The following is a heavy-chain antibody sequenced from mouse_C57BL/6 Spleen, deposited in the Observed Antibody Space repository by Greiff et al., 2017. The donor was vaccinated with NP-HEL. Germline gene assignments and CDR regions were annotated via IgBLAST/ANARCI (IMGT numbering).Heavy chain of an antibody. CDR2: IYPGNSDT. CDR3: TRYPYYYGSSFYFDY. CDR1: GYTFTSYW. J-gene: IGHJ2*01. V-gene: IGHV1-5*01. D-gene: IGHD1-1*01. Sequence: EVQLQQSGTVLARPGASVKMSCKTSGYTFTSYWMHWVKQRPGQGLEWIGAIYPGNSDTSYNQKFKGKAKLTAVTSASTAYMELSSLTNEDSAVHYCTRYPYYYGSSFYFDYWGQGTTLTVSS.